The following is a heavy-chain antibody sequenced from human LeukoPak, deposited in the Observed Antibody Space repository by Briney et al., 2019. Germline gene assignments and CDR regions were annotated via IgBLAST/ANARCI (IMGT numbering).Heavy chain of an antibody. CDR2: ISGSGGST. Sequence: GGTLRLSCAASGFTLSSYGMSWVRQAPGKGLEWVSAISGSGGSTYYADSVKGRFTISRDNSKNTLYLQMNSLRAEDTAVYYCASRGWPTAFDYWGQGTLVTVSS. CDR1: GFTLSSYG. V-gene: IGHV3-23*01. D-gene: IGHD5-24*01. J-gene: IGHJ4*02. CDR3: ASRGWPTAFDY.